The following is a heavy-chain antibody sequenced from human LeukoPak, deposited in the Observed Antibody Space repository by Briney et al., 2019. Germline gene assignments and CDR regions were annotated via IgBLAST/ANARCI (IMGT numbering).Heavy chain of an antibody. CDR3: ARDSPPDYGGNSQYYYYYMDV. CDR2: IRYDGSHK. CDR1: GFIFSSYG. J-gene: IGHJ6*03. V-gene: IGHV3-30*02. Sequence: GGSLRLSCAASGFIFSSYGMHWVRQAPGKGLEWVAFIRYDGSHKFHADSVKDRFTISRDNSKNTLFLQMNSLRAEDTAVYYCARDSPPDYGGNSQYYYYYMDVWGKGTTVTVSS. D-gene: IGHD4-23*01.